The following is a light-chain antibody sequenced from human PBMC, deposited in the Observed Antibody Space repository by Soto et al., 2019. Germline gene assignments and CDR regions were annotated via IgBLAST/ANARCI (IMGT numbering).Light chain of an antibody. J-gene: IGLJ2*01. Sequence: QSALTQPASVSGSPGQSITISCTGTSSDVGAHKFVSWFRQHPGKAPKLIMYEGSNRPSGVSNRFSGSKSGNTASLTILGLRSEDEADYYCSSRTTNTTVVFGGGTKLTVL. CDR2: EGS. CDR1: SSDVGAHKF. V-gene: IGLV2-14*01. CDR3: SSRTTNTTVV.